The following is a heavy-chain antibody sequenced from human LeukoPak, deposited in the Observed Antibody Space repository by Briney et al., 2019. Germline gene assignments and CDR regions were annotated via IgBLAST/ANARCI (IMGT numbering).Heavy chain of an antibody. Sequence: SETLSLTCTVSGGSISTYFWTWIRQSAGKGVEWIGGIYISGSTSYNPSLKSRATISIDTSKSQFSLRLKSVTAAETAVYFCARYVRGYFDYWGQGLLVTVSS. J-gene: IGHJ4*02. D-gene: IGHD3-10*02. V-gene: IGHV4-4*07. CDR3: ARYVRGYFDY. CDR2: IYISGST. CDR1: GGSISTYF.